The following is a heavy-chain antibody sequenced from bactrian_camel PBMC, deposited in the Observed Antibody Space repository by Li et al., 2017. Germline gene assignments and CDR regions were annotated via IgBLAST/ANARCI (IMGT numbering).Heavy chain of an antibody. CDR3: AVDRPIRLVAPIITFRKIQNCGDTDDLY. D-gene: IGHD7*01. Sequence: HVQLVESGGGSVQAGGSLRLSCAASGHTYSVDCMAWFHLTPGKDKREGVAAIVTGGGARYYDDSVKGRFTISRDNGENAVRLRMTDLSPRDTAVYFCAVDRPIRLVAPIITFRKIQNCGDTDDLYWGQGTQVTVS. CDR2: IVTGGGAR. J-gene: IGHJ4*01. V-gene: IGHV3S1*01. CDR1: GHTYSVDC.